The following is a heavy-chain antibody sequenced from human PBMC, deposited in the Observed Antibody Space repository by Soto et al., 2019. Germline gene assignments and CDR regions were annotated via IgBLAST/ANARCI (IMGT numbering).Heavy chain of an antibody. Sequence: PGGSLRLSCAASGFTFSSYAMSWVRQAPGKXLEWVSAISGSGGSTYYADSVKGRFTISRDNSKNTLYLQMNSLRAEDTAVYYCTKDKTLVTYYYDSSGYRFDPWGQGTLVTVSS. CDR3: TKDKTLVTYYYDSSGYRFDP. V-gene: IGHV3-23*01. J-gene: IGHJ5*02. D-gene: IGHD3-22*01. CDR1: GFTFSSYA. CDR2: ISGSGGST.